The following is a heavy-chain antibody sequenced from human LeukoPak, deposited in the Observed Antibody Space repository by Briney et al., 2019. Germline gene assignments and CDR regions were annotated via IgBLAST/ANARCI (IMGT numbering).Heavy chain of an antibody. CDR3: ARVIDDYSNYGGYGMDV. J-gene: IGHJ6*02. CDR2: IYYSGST. Sequence: PSETLSLTCTVSGGSISSSSYYWGWIRQPPGKGLEWIGSIYYSGSTYYNPSLKSRVTISVDTSKNQFSLKLSSVTAADTAVYYCARVIDDYSNYGGYGMDVWGQGTTVTVSS. D-gene: IGHD4-11*01. CDR1: GGSISSSSYY. V-gene: IGHV4-39*07.